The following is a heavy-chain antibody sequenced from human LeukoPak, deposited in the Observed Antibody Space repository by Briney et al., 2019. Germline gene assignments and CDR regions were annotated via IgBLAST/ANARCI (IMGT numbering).Heavy chain of an antibody. CDR1: GFTFSSNW. J-gene: IGHJ4*02. D-gene: IGHD1-26*01. V-gene: IGHV3-74*01. CDR3: ASPGATSKFDY. Sequence: GGSLRLSCVASGFTFSSNWMHWVRQAPGKGLVRVSRINSDGSSTSYADSVKGRFTISRDNAKNTLYLQMNSLRAEDTAVYFCASPGATSKFDYWGQGTQVTVSS. CDR2: INSDGSST.